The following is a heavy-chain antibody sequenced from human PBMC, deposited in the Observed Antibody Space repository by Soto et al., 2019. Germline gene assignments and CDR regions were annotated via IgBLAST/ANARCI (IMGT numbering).Heavy chain of an antibody. V-gene: IGHV4-34*01. D-gene: IGHD1-20*01. Sequence: NPSETLSLTCAVYGGSFSGYYWSWIRQPPGKGLEWIGEINHSGSTNYNPSLKSRVTISVDTSKNQFSLKLMSVTAADTAVYYCARVHITGPVHSWGQGNLVTVSS. J-gene: IGHJ1*01. CDR2: INHSGST. CDR3: ARVHITGPVHS. CDR1: GGSFSGYY.